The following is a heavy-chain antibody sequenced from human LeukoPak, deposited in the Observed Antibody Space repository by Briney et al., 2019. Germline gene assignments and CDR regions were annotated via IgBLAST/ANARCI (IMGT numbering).Heavy chain of an antibody. CDR2: IRNDGSYE. J-gene: IGHJ5*01. Sequence: PGVSLRLYCAASGFTFRDYGMHWVRQAPGKGLEWVAFIRNDGSYEYYPDSVKGRFTISRDNSRNALFLQMNSLRAEDTAVYYCAKGGSPSHNWFNSWGQGTLVTVSS. CDR1: GFTFRDYG. CDR3: AKGGSPSHNWFNS. D-gene: IGHD2-15*01. V-gene: IGHV3-30*02.